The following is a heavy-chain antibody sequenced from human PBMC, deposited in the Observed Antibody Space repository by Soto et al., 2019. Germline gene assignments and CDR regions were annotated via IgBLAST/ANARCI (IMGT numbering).Heavy chain of an antibody. CDR2: INFSGNT. CDR3: ARGYYDVLTTYWRQFDY. V-gene: IGHV4-39*01. J-gene: IGHJ4*02. CDR1: SDSISSSNYY. D-gene: IGHD3-9*01. Sequence: SETLSLTCIVSSDSISSSNYYWAWIRQPPGKGLEWIGSINFSGNTYYNPSLKSRVSISVDTSSKQFSLKLDSVTAADTAIFYCARGYYDVLTTYWRQFDYWGQGTLVTV.